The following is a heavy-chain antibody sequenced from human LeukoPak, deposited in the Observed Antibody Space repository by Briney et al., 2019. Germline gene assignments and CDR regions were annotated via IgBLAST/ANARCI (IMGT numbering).Heavy chain of an antibody. Sequence: GGSLRLSCAASGFTVSSNYMYWVRQAQGKGLEWVSVIYGGGNIYYADSVKGRFTISRDNSKNTLYLQMNSLRAEDTAVYYCARGAGYNYPYYFDYWGQGTLVTVSS. J-gene: IGHJ4*02. CDR1: GFTVSSNY. CDR2: IYGGGNI. D-gene: IGHD5-24*01. CDR3: ARGAGYNYPYYFDY. V-gene: IGHV3-53*01.